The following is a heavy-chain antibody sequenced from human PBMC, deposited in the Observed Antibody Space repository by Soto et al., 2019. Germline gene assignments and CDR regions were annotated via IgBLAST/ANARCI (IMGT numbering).Heavy chain of an antibody. CDR3: ARDRWSSGWYIDY. CDR2: ISYDGSIK. Sequence: QVQLVESGGGVVQPGRSLRLSCAASGFTFSSYAMHWVRQAPGKGLEWGAVISYDGSIKYYADSVEGRFTISRDNSKNTLYLQMNSLRAEDTAVYYCARDRWSSGWYIDYWGQGTLVTVSS. D-gene: IGHD6-19*01. J-gene: IGHJ4*02. CDR1: GFTFSSYA. V-gene: IGHV3-30-3*01.